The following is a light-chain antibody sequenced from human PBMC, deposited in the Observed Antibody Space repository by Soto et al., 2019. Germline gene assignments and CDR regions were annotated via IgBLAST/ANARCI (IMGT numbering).Light chain of an antibody. CDR2: DAS. CDR3: QQYNSYPRT. J-gene: IGKJ1*01. Sequence: DIQMIQSPSALSASVGDRVTITCRASQSISRRLAWYQQKPGKAPKLLIYDASSLESGVPAGFSGSGSGTPFTLTISSPQPDDSAPYYCQQYNSYPRTFGQGTRVEIK. CDR1: QSISRR. V-gene: IGKV1-5*01.